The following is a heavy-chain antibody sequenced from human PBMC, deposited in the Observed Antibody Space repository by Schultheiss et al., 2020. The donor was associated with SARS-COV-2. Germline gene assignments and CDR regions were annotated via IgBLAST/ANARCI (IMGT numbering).Heavy chain of an antibody. V-gene: IGHV4-59*04. CDR1: GDSISSYY. Sequence: SQTLSLTCTVSGDSISSYYWSWIRQPPGKGLEWIGSIYYSGSTYYNPSLKSRVTISVDTSKNQFSLKLSSVTAADTAVYYCARRVNDGRWFDPWGQGTLVTVSS. CDR3: ARRVNDGRWFDP. CDR2: IYYSGST. J-gene: IGHJ5*02. D-gene: IGHD1-1*01.